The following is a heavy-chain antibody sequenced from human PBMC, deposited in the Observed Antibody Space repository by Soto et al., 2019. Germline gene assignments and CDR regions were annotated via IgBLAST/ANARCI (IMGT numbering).Heavy chain of an antibody. D-gene: IGHD3-22*01. CDR3: EHTLYPRAYDKGWFDP. V-gene: IGHV2-5*02. CDR1: GFSLSTTGVG. Sequence: QITLKESGPPLVKPTQTLTLTCTFSGFSLSTTGVGVGWIRQPPGKALEWLASIYWDDDKRYSTSLRSRLTIHKHTTNTVVVLMMTDMHPGDTGTYYSEHTLYPRAYDKGWFDPWGPGTLVTVS. J-gene: IGHJ5*02. CDR2: IYWDDDK.